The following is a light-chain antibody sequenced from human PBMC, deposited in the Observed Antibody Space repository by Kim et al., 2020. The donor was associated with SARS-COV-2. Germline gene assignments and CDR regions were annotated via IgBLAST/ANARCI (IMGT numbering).Light chain of an antibody. J-gene: IGKJ2*03. CDR3: QQYDNRPPYS. CDR1: EGVTNN. Sequence: SPGEPATLSCRASEGVTNNLAWYQQKPGQAPRLLVYGATTRATDIPARFSGSGSGTEFTLTISSLQSEDFAVYYCQQYDNRPPYSFGQGTKLEI. V-gene: IGKV3-15*01. CDR2: GAT.